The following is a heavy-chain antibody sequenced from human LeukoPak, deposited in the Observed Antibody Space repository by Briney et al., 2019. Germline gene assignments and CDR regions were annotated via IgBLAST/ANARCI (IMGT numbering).Heavy chain of an antibody. D-gene: IGHD1-1*01. CDR1: GGTFSSYA. J-gene: IGHJ4*02. Sequence: ASVKVSCKASGGTFSSYAISWVRQAPGQGLEWMGGIIPIFGTANYAQKFQGRVTITADESTSTAYMELSSLRSEDTAVYYCATGERGFALFPFDYWGQGTLVTVSS. CDR3: ATGERGFALFPFDY. CDR2: IIPIFGTA. V-gene: IGHV1-69*01.